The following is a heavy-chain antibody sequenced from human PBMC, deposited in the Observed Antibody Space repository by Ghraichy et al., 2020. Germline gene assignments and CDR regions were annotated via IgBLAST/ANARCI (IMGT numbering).Heavy chain of an antibody. CDR3: TTGAGEVGAPAADDY. CDR2: IKSKTDGGTT. V-gene: IGHV3-15*01. J-gene: IGHJ4*02. CDR1: GFTFSNAW. Sequence: GGSLRLSCAASGFTFSNAWMSWVRQAPGKGLEWVGRIKSKTDGGTTDYAAPVKGRFTISRDDSKNTLYLQMNSLKTEDTAVYYCTTGAGEVGAPAADDYWGQGTLVTVSS. D-gene: IGHD2-2*01.